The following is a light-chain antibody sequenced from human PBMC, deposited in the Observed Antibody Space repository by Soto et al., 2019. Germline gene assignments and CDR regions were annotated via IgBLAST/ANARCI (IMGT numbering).Light chain of an antibody. Sequence: QSVLTQPASVSGSPGQSITISCTGTISDVGGYIYVSWYQQHPGKAPKLMIYDVNNRPSGVSNRFSGSKSGNTASLTISGLQAEDEADYYCSSYTSGSTLFGGGTKLTVL. CDR1: ISDVGGYIY. CDR2: DVN. CDR3: SSYTSGSTL. V-gene: IGLV2-14*01. J-gene: IGLJ2*01.